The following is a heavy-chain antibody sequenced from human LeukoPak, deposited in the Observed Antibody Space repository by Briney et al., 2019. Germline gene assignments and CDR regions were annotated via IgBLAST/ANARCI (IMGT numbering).Heavy chain of an antibody. CDR3: ARLYCSGGSCSPGVDY. V-gene: IGHV4-39*07. CDR1: GGSISSSSYY. Sequence: PSETLSLTCTVSGGSISSSSYYWGWIRQPPGKGLEWIGCIYYSGSTYYNPSPKSRVTISVDTSKNQFSLKLSSVTAADTAVYYCARLYCSGGSCSPGVDYWGQGTLVTVSS. CDR2: IYYSGST. D-gene: IGHD2-15*01. J-gene: IGHJ4*02.